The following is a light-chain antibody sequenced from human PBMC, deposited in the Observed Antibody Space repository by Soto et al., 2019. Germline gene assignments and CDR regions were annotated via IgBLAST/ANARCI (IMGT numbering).Light chain of an antibody. V-gene: IGKV1-39*01. Sequence: DIQMTQSPSSLSASIGDRVTITCRASQSIRSHLNWYQQKPGKAPKLLIYTASTLQSGAPLRFSGSGSGTDFTLTISSLQPEDSATYYCQQSYNSPPLTFGGGTKVEIK. CDR2: TAS. CDR3: QQSYNSPPLT. J-gene: IGKJ4*01. CDR1: QSIRSH.